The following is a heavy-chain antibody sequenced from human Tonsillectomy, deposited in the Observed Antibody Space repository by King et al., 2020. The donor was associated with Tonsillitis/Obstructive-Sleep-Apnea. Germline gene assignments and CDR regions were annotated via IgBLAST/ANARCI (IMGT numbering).Heavy chain of an antibody. CDR1: GFTFTSSA. J-gene: IGHJ5*02. D-gene: IGHD6-19*01. Sequence: QLVESGPEVKKPGTSVKVSCKASGFTFTSSAVQWVRQARGQRLEWIGWIVVGSGNTNYAQKFQERVTITRDMSTSTAYMELSSLRSEDTAVYYCAAAPLEQWLGWFDPWGQGTLVTVSS. V-gene: IGHV1-58*01. CDR2: IVVGSGNT. CDR3: AAAPLEQWLGWFDP.